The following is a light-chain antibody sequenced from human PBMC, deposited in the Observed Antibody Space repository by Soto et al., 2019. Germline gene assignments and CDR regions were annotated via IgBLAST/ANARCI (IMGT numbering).Light chain of an antibody. CDR3: HQYGTAPGT. CDR1: HIASSY. V-gene: IGKV3-11*01. Sequence: VCTAYTAILSLSLGERATLSCTAHHIASSYLAWYQQRPGQAPRLLIYDASSRATGIPARFSGSGSGTEFTLTISSLESEDFAVYYCHQYGTAPGTFGSGTKVDIK. CDR2: DAS. J-gene: IGKJ3*01.